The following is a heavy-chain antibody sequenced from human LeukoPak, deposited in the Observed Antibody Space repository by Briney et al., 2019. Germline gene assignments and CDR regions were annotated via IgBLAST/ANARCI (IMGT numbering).Heavy chain of an antibody. V-gene: IGHV1-18*01. D-gene: IGHD1-26*01. CDR1: GYRFTNYG. Sequence: ASVKVSCKASGYRFTNYGISWVGQAPGQGLEWMGWISPYNGNSNYAQNPQDRVTMTTDTSTSTTYMELRSLRSDDTAVYYCARGFPMGAITAYYNYMDVWGKGTTVTVSS. CDR2: ISPYNGNS. CDR3: ARGFPMGAITAYYNYMDV. J-gene: IGHJ6*03.